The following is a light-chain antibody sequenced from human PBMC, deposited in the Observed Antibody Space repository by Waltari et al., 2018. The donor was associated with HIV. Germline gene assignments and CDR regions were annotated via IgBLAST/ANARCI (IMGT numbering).Light chain of an antibody. CDR2: DAS. J-gene: IGKJ2*01. V-gene: IGKV1-33*01. Sequence: IQMTQSPSSLSASVGDRVTTTCQASPDISNFLNWYQQKPGKAPKRLIYDASNMETGVPSRFSGSGAGTDYTFTISSLQPEDIATYYCQQYDNLPMYTFGQGTKLEI. CDR1: PDISNF. CDR3: QQYDNLPMYT.